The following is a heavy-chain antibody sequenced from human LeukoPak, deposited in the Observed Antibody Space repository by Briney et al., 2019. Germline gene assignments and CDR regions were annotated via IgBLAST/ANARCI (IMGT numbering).Heavy chain of an antibody. Sequence: GGSLRLSCAASGFTFSSYEMNWVRQAPGKGLEWVSYISSSGSTIYYADSVKGRFTISRDNAKNSLYLQMNSLRAEDTAVYYCARGYYDSSGYYCADYWGQGTLVTVSS. D-gene: IGHD3-22*01. CDR2: ISSSGSTI. CDR3: ARGYYDSSGYYCADY. CDR1: GFTFSSYE. V-gene: IGHV3-48*03. J-gene: IGHJ4*02.